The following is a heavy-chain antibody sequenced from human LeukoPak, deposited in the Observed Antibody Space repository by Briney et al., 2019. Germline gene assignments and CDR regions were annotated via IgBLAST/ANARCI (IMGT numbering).Heavy chain of an antibody. V-gene: IGHV1-46*01. CDR3: ARDRYYDFWSGYYTLAFDY. D-gene: IGHD3-3*01. CDR1: GYTFTSYY. J-gene: IGHJ4*02. Sequence: GASVKVSCKASGYTFTSYYMHWVRQAPGQGLEWMGIINPSGGSTSYAQKFQGRVTMTRDTSTSTAYMELSSLRSEDTAVYYCARDRYYDFWSGYYTLAFDYWGQGTLVTVSS. CDR2: INPSGGST.